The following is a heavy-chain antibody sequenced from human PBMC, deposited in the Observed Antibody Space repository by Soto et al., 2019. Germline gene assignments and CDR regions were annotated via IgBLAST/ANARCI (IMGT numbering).Heavy chain of an antibody. V-gene: IGHV4-39*01. J-gene: IGHJ4*02. CDR1: GASISSSSHY. CDR3: ARWAVGTMFSY. D-gene: IGHD1-1*01. CDR2: ISYSGHT. Sequence: SETLSLTCTVSGASISSSSHYWVWIRQPPEKGLEWIGSISYSGHTDYTPSLKSRITISVDTSKNQFSLQLSSVTATDTAVYYCARWAVGTMFSYWGQGTLVTVSS.